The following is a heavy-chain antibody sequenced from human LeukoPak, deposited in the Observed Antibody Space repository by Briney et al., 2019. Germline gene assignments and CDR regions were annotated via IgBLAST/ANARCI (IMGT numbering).Heavy chain of an antibody. D-gene: IGHD6-13*01. CDR1: GYTFTSYG. V-gene: IGHV1-2*04. Sequence: ASVKVSCKASGYTFTSYGISWVRQAPGQGLEWMGWINPNSGGTNYAQKFQGWVTMTRDTSISTAYMELSRLRSDDTAVYYCAREIEYSSSWEYYGMDVWGQGTTVTVSS. CDR2: INPNSGGT. J-gene: IGHJ6*02. CDR3: AREIEYSSSWEYYGMDV.